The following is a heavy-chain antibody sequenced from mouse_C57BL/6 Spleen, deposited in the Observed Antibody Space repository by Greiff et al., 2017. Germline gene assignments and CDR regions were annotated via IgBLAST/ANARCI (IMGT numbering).Heavy chain of an antibody. CDR2: IDPEDGEP. CDR3: ARADDYDYWYFDV. CDR1: GFNINDYY. J-gene: IGHJ1*03. D-gene: IGHD2-4*01. V-gene: IGHV14-2*01. Sequence: VQLQQSGAELVKPGASVKLSCTASGFNINDYYMHWVKQRTEQGLEWIGRIDPEDGEPKSAPKFQGKATITADTSSSTAYLQLSSLTSEDTAVYYCARADDYDYWYFDVWGTGTTVTVSS.